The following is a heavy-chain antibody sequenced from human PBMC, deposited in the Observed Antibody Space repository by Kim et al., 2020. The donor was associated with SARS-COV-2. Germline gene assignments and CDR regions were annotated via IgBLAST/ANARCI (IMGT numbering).Heavy chain of an antibody. D-gene: IGHD3-22*01. V-gene: IGHV4-31*03. J-gene: IGHJ4*02. CDR1: GGSISSGGYY. CDR3: AGAPGLGTMIVVVTHFDY. Sequence: SETLSLTCTVSGGSISSGGYYWSWIRQHPGKGLGWIGYIYYSGSTYYNPSLKSRVTISVDTSKNQFSLKLSSVTAADTAVYYCAGAPGLGTMIVVVTHFDYWGQGTLVIVSS. CDR2: IYYSGST.